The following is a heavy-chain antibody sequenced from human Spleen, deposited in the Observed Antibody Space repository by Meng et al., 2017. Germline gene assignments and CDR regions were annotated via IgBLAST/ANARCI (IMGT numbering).Heavy chain of an antibody. J-gene: IGHJ4*02. CDR1: GGTISSGCYY. Sequence: QVPLQEAGPGLVKPSQTPSLTCTGSGGTISSGCYYWSWIRQHPGKGLEWIGYIYYSGSTYYNPSLESRATISVDTSQNNLSLKLSSVTAADSAVYYCARGPTTMAHDFDYWGQGTLVTVSS. V-gene: IGHV4-31*03. D-gene: IGHD4-11*01. CDR3: ARGPTTMAHDFDY. CDR2: IYYSGST.